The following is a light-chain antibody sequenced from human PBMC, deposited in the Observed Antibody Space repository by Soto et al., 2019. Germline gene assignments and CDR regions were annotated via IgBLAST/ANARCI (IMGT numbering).Light chain of an antibody. CDR3: SLHTRDRTYV. CDR1: SSDFGSYSR. Sequence: QSVLTQPPSVSGSPGQSVTISCTGTSSDFGSYSRVSWYQRPPGTGPKLMIYEVSNRPSGVPDRFSGSKSGNTASLTISGLQAEEEAEYYCSLHTRDRTYVFGTGTKVT. V-gene: IGLV2-18*01. J-gene: IGLJ1*01. CDR2: EVS.